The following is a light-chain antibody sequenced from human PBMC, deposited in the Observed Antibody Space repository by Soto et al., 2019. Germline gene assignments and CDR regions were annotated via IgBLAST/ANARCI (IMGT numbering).Light chain of an antibody. CDR2: DVN. CDR3: CAYSTSGTHV. Sequence: QSALTQPASVSGSPGQSITFSCTGTSSDVGSYDYVSWHQQHPGKAPKLIIYDVNNRPSVVPSRFSGSKSGNTASLSISGLQTEDEADYYCCAYSTSGTHVFGTGTKVTVL. CDR1: SSDVGSYDY. V-gene: IGLV2-14*03. J-gene: IGLJ1*01.